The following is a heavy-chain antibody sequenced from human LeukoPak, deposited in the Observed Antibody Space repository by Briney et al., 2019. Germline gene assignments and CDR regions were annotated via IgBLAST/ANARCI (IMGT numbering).Heavy chain of an antibody. D-gene: IGHD3-9*01. Sequence: SETLSLTCTVSGGSISSYYWSWIRQPAGKGLEWIGRIYTSGSTNYNPSLKSRVTMSVDTSKNQFSLELSSVTAADTAVYYCARGGIDILTKPYYYGMDVWGQGTTVTVSS. V-gene: IGHV4-4*07. J-gene: IGHJ6*02. CDR3: ARGGIDILTKPYYYGMDV. CDR1: GGSISSYY. CDR2: IYTSGST.